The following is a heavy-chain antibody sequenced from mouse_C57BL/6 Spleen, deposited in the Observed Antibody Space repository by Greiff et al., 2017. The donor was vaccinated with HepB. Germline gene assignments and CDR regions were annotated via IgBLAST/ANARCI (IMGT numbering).Heavy chain of an antibody. Sequence: EVQLQQSGPELVKPGASVKMSCKASGYTFTDYNMHWVKQSHGKSLEWIGYINPNNGGTSYNQKFKGKATLTVNKSSSTAYMELLRLTSEDSAVYYCARDIYYDYGWFAYWGQGTLVTVSA. CDR2: INPNNGGT. J-gene: IGHJ3*01. V-gene: IGHV1-22*01. D-gene: IGHD2-4*01. CDR1: GYTFTDYN. CDR3: ARDIYYDYGWFAY.